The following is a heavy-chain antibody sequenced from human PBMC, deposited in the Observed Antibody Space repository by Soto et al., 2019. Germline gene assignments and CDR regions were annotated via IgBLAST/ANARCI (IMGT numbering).Heavy chain of an antibody. J-gene: IGHJ3*02. Sequence: GGSLRLSCAASGFTFSSYAMSWVRQAPGKGLEWVSAISGSGGSTYYADSVKGRFTISRDNSKNTLYLQMNSLRAEDTAVYCCAKDRDIVLMVYARDAFDIWGQGTMVTVSS. D-gene: IGHD2-8*01. CDR2: ISGSGGST. V-gene: IGHV3-23*01. CDR3: AKDRDIVLMVYARDAFDI. CDR1: GFTFSSYA.